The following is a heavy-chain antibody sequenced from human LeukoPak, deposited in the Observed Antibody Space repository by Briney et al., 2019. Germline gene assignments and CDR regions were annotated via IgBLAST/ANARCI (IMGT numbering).Heavy chain of an antibody. D-gene: IGHD2-15*01. CDR3: ATFCSGGDCYSFAP. CDR1: GFTFNNYA. J-gene: IGHJ3*01. CDR2: IIGSGGNT. V-gene: IGHV3-23*01. Sequence: GGSLRLSCAASGFTFNNYAMTWVRQAPGKGLEWVSTIIGSGGNTDYADSVKGRFTISRDNSKDTLFLQMDSLRVEDTAVYYCATFCSGGDCYSFAPWGQGTMVTVSS.